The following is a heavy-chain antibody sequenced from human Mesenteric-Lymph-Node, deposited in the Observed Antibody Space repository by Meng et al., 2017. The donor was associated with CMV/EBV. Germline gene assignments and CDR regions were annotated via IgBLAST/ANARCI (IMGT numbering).Heavy chain of an antibody. CDR1: GGSISSGVYY. Sequence: LRLSCTVSGGSISSGVYYWSWIRQPPGKGLEWIGYIYYSGSTYYNPSLKSRVTISVDTSKNQFSLKLSSVTAADTAVYYCAGLGTTNWFDPWGQGTLVTVSS. CDR3: AGLGTTNWFDP. CDR2: IYYSGST. D-gene: IGHD1-26*01. J-gene: IGHJ5*02. V-gene: IGHV4-30-4*08.